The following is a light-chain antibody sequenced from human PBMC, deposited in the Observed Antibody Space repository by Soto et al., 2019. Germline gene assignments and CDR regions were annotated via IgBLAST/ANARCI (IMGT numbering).Light chain of an antibody. CDR2: EGS. CDR3: SEYAGITSFPSA. V-gene: IGLV2-23*03. J-gene: IGLJ1*01. CDR1: SSDVGSYNL. Sequence: QSALAQPASVSGSPEQSITISCTGTSSDVGSYNLVSWYQQYPGKAPNLIIYEGSERPSGISNRFSGSKSGNTASLTISGLQAEDEADYYRSEYAGITSFPSAFGAGTKVTVL.